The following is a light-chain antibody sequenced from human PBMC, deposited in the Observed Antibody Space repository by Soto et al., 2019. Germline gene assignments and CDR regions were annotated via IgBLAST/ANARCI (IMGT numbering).Light chain of an antibody. CDR2: EES. CDR1: QSVSRW. V-gene: IGKV1-5*03. J-gene: IGKJ1*01. CDR3: QKDNSYLWT. Sequence: DIQXPQPQETLSASAGDRATITCRASQSVSRWLEWYKKKKGKEXKXXXYEESSLESGVQSRLRGSGSGKEFNINISSLLPDDFVTYYCQKDNSYLWTFCNGTYVDI.